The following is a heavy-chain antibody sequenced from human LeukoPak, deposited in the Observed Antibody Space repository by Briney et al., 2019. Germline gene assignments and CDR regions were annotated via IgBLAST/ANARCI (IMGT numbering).Heavy chain of an antibody. D-gene: IGHD2-15*01. J-gene: IGHJ5*02. CDR1: GFTFSSYA. CDR2: IRYDGSNK. Sequence: PGGSLRLSCAASGFTFSSYAMSRLRQAPGKGLKWVAFIRYDGSNKYYADSVKGRFTISRDNSTNTLYLQMNSLRAEDTAVYYCAKDDCSGGSCHNWFDPWGQGTLVTVSS. V-gene: IGHV3-30*02. CDR3: AKDDCSGGSCHNWFDP.